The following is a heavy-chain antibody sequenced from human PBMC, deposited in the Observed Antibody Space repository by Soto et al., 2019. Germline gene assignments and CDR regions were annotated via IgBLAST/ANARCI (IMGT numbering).Heavy chain of an antibody. J-gene: IGHJ4*02. CDR1: GGTFSSYA. Sequence: SVKVSCKASGGTFSSYAISWVRQAPGQGLEWMGGIIPIFGTANYAQKFQGRVTITADKSTSTAYMELSSLRSEDTAVYYCAGGHDSSGYYYTHFDYWGQGTLVTVSS. V-gene: IGHV1-69*06. CDR2: IIPIFGTA. D-gene: IGHD3-22*01. CDR3: AGGHDSSGYYYTHFDY.